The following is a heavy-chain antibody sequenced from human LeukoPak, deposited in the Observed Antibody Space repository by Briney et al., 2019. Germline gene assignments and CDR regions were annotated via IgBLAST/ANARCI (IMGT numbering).Heavy chain of an antibody. Sequence: GVSLQISCKGSGYSFTSYWIGWVRPMPGKGLEWMGIIYPGDSDTRYSPSFQGQVTISADKSISTAYLQWSSLKASDTAMYYCARLARPLGGAAAHKVYYYYGMDVWGQGTTVTVSS. D-gene: IGHD6-13*01. CDR2: IYPGDSDT. CDR3: ARLARPLGGAAAHKVYYYYGMDV. J-gene: IGHJ6*02. CDR1: GYSFTSYW. V-gene: IGHV5-51*01.